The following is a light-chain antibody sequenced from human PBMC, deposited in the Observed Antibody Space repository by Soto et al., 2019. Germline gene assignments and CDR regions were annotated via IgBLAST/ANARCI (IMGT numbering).Light chain of an antibody. V-gene: IGKV1-6*01. CDR3: LQDYNYPLT. Sequence: AIQMTQSPSSXSASVGDGVTITCRASQGIRNDLGWYQQKPGKAPKLLIYAASSLQSGVPSRFSGSGSGTDFTLTISSLQPEDFATYYCLQDYNYPLTFGGGTKVENK. J-gene: IGKJ4*01. CDR2: AAS. CDR1: QGIRND.